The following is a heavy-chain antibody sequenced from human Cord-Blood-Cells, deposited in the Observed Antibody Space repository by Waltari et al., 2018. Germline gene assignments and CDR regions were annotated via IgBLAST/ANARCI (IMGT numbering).Heavy chain of an antibody. J-gene: IGHJ6*02. V-gene: IGHV1-69*06. Sequence: QVQLVQSGAEVKKPGSSVKVSCKASGGTFSSYAISWVRQAPGQGLEWMGGLIPIFGKANYAQKCQGRGTITADKSTSTAYMELSSLRSEDTAVYYCARGRLERLEDVYYGMDVWGQGTTVTVSS. CDR3: ARGRLERLEDVYYGMDV. D-gene: IGHD1-1*01. CDR2: LIPIFGKA. CDR1: GGTFSSYA.